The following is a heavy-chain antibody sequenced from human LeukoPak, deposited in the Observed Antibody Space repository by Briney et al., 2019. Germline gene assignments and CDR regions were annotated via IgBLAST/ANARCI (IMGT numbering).Heavy chain of an antibody. CDR2: NDYSGST. Sequence: PSETLSFTCIVSVGPISPHYWSWTRKPPGRGREWIGYNDYSGSTNYNPSLKSRVTISVDTSKNQFSLKLNSVTAADTAVYYCARGATFRGTYYMDVWGKGTTVTVSS. V-gene: IGHV4-59*11. J-gene: IGHJ6*03. D-gene: IGHD3-10*01. CDR3: ARGATFRGTYYMDV. CDR1: VGPISPHY.